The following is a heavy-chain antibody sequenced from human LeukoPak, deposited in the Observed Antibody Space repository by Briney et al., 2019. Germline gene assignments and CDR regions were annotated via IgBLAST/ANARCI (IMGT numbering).Heavy chain of an antibody. CDR1: GFTFSTYA. J-gene: IGHJ4*02. D-gene: IGHD3-10*01. Sequence: QTGGSLRLSCAASGFTFSTYAMTWVRQAPGKGLEWVSLISGTGGSTYYADSVKGRFTISRDNAKNSLYLQMNSLRAEDTAVYYCVRGLDNYGSGSSDWGQGTLVTVSS. CDR2: ISGTGGST. V-gene: IGHV3-23*01. CDR3: VRGLDNYGSGSSD.